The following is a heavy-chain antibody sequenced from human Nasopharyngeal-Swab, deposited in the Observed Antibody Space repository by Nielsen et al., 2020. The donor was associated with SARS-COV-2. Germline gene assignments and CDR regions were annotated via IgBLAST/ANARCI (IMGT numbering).Heavy chain of an antibody. CDR2: IIPIFGTA. CDR3: AREWRGTAMGYYYYYMDV. CDR1: GGTFSSYA. Sequence: SVKVSCKASGGTFSSYAISWVRQATGQGLEWMGGIIPIFGTANYAQKFQGRVTIPADESTSTAYMELSSLRSEDTAVYYCAREWRGTAMGYYYYYMDVWCKGTTVTVAS. D-gene: IGHD5-18*01. J-gene: IGHJ6*03. V-gene: IGHV1-69*13.